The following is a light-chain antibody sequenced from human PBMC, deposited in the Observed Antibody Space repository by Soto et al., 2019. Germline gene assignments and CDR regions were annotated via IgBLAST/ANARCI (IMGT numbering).Light chain of an antibody. J-gene: IGKJ5*01. CDR3: QQYGTSEII. Sequence: EWMESPVTLSLSTGERATLSCRASQSVSSSYLAWYQQKPGQAPRLLIYGASSRATGIPDRFSGSGSGTDFTLTISRLETEDFAVFYCQQYGTSEIIFAQGTRLAIK. V-gene: IGKV3-20*01. CDR2: GAS. CDR1: QSVSSSY.